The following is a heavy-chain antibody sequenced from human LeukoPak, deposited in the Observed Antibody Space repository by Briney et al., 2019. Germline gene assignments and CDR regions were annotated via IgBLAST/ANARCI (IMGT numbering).Heavy chain of an antibody. D-gene: IGHD5-18*01. CDR1: GGSISSSSYY. Sequence: SETLSLTCTVSGGSISSSSYYWGWIRQPPGKGLEWIGSIYYSGSTYYNPSLKSRVTISVDTSKNQFSLKLSSVTAADTAVYYCARRYSYGPFVRQLIWDYWGQGTLVTVSS. V-gene: IGHV4-39*01. CDR3: ARRYSYGPFVRQLIWDY. CDR2: IYYSGST. J-gene: IGHJ4*02.